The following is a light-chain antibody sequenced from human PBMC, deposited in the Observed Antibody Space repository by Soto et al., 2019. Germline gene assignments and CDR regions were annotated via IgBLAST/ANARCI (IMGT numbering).Light chain of an antibody. CDR1: QNIGTW. J-gene: IGKJ3*01. V-gene: IGKV1-5*03. Sequence: DIQMTQSPSTLSASVGDRVTITCRASQNIGTWLAWYQQKPGKAPKLLIYTASSLQSGVPSRFSGSGSGTEFTLTINSLQPDDFATYYCQQYNTWVTFGPGTKVEIK. CDR2: TAS. CDR3: QQYNTWVT.